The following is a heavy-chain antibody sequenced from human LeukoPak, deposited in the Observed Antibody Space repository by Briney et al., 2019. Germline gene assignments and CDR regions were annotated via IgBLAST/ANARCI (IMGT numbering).Heavy chain of an antibody. V-gene: IGHV3-23*01. D-gene: IGHD3-10*01. CDR2: ISGSGGST. Sequence: GGSLRLSCAASGFTFSSYEMNWVRQAPGKGLEWVSAISGSGGSTYYADSVKGRFTISRDNSKNTLYLQMNSLRAEDTAVYYCAKVAGYGSGSPFDYWGQGTLVTVSS. J-gene: IGHJ4*02. CDR1: GFTFSSYE. CDR3: AKVAGYGSGSPFDY.